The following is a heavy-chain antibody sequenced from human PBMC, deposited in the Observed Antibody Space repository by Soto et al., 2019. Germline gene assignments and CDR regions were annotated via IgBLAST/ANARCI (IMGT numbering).Heavy chain of an antibody. J-gene: IGHJ6*02. V-gene: IGHV1-18*01. Sequence: ASLKVSCKTSGYTFTSYGISWVRQAPGQGLEWMGWISAYNGNTNYAQNLQGRVIMTADTSTSTAYMELRSLRSDDTAIYYCTREGSAPYYYYGMDAWGQGTTVTVSS. CDR3: TREGSAPYYYYGMDA. CDR1: GYTFTSYG. CDR2: ISAYNGNT. D-gene: IGHD3-10*01.